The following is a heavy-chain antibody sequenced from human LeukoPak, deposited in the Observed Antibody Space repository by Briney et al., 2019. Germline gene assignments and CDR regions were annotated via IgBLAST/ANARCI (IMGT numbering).Heavy chain of an antibody. V-gene: IGHV4-59*01. Sequence: PSETLSLTCTVSGDSIRSYYWSWIRQPPGKGLEWIGYIYYSGSTNYNPSLKGRVTMSVDTSKNQFSLELSSVTAADTVVYYCARSVLFDPWGQGTLVTVSS. CDR2: IYYSGST. CDR3: ARSVLFDP. CDR1: GDSIRSYY. J-gene: IGHJ5*02.